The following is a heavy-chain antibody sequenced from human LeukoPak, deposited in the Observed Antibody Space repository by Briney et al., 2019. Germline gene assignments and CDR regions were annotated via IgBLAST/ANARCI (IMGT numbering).Heavy chain of an antibody. CDR2: ISGSGGST. CDR3: AMPGDYGDYFDY. D-gene: IGHD4-17*01. V-gene: IGHV3-23*01. Sequence: GGSLRLSCAASGFTFSSYAMSWVRQAPGKGLEWVSAISGSGGSTYYADPVKGRFTISRDNSKNTLYLQMNSLRAEDTAVYYCAMPGDYGDYFDYWGQGTLVTVSS. J-gene: IGHJ4*02. CDR1: GFTFSSYA.